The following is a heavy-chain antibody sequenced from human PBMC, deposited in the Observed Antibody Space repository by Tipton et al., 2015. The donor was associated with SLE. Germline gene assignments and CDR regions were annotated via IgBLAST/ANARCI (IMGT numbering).Heavy chain of an antibody. CDR1: GGSISSGDYF. Sequence: TLSLTCTVSGGSISSGDYFWSWIRQPPGKGLEWIGYIHYSGSTYYNPSLKSRVTISETSKNQFSLKLSSVTAADTAVYYCARANGANFDYWGQGTLVTVSS. J-gene: IGHJ4*02. CDR3: ARANGANFDY. D-gene: IGHD4-17*01. CDR2: IHYSGST. V-gene: IGHV4-30-4*01.